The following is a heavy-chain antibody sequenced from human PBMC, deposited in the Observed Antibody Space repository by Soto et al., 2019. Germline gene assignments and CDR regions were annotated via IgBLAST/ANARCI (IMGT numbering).Heavy chain of an antibody. V-gene: IGHV1-18*04. CDR3: ARKSLSNFNWFDP. CDR1: GYTFTNYG. Sequence: ASVKVSCKASGYTFTNYGITWVRQAPGQGLEWMGWINADYGNTNYEQKFQGRVTMTTDTSTNTAYMELRSLRSDDTAVYYGARKSLSNFNWFDPWGQGSLVTGSS. J-gene: IGHJ5*02. CDR2: INADYGNT. D-gene: IGHD4-4*01.